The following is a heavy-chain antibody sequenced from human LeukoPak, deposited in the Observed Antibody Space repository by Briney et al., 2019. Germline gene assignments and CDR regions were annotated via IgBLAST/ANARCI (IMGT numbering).Heavy chain of an antibody. J-gene: IGHJ4*02. CDR1: GFTFSKYW. V-gene: IGHV3-7*01. CDR3: AGSSGWLFDY. D-gene: IGHD6-19*01. Sequence: HPGGSLRLSCVGRGFTFSKYWMNWVRQAPGKGLEWVANIKEDGSQIYYVDSVRGRFTISRDNAKNSVYLQMNSLRAEDTAVYYCAGSSGWLFDYWGQGSLVAVSS. CDR2: IKEDGSQI.